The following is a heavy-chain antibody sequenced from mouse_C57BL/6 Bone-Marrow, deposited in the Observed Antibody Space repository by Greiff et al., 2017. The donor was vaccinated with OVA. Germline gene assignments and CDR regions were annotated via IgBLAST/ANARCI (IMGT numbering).Heavy chain of an antibody. CDR3: ARPAQATDY. Sequence: QVQLKQPGAELVKPGASVKLSCKASGYTFTSYWMHWVKQRPGRGLEWIGRIDPKSGGTKYNEKFKSKATLTVDKPSSTAYMQLSSLTSEDSAVYYCARPAQATDYWGQGTTLTVSS. D-gene: IGHD3-2*02. V-gene: IGHV1-72*01. CDR2: IDPKSGGT. CDR1: GYTFTSYW. J-gene: IGHJ2*01.